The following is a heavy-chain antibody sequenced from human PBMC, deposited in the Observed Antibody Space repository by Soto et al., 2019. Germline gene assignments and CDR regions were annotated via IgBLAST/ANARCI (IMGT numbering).Heavy chain of an antibody. Sequence: VASVKVSCKISGYTLAEVSIHWVRQAPGKGLEWMGGFDPELDEAIFAQRFQGRLTMTEDSSADTAYMEMNTLTSEDTAIYYCTTAAYCSGATCYSGHNWFDPWGQGTLVTVSS. J-gene: IGHJ5*02. CDR2: FDPELDEA. CDR3: TTAAYCSGATCYSGHNWFDP. D-gene: IGHD2-15*01. V-gene: IGHV1-24*01. CDR1: GYTLAEVS.